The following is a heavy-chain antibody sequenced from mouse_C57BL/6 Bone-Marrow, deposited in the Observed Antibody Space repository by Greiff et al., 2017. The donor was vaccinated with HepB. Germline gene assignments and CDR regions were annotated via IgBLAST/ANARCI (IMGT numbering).Heavy chain of an antibody. CDR1: GYTFTSYW. CDR3: ARGGTLWYRWYFDV. D-gene: IGHD2-1*01. J-gene: IGHJ1*03. CDR2: IDPSDSET. Sequence: QVQLQQPGAELVRPGSSVKLSCKASGYTFTSYWMHWVKQRPIQGLEWIGNIDPSDSETHYNQKFKDKATLTVDKSSSTAYMQLSSLTSEDSAVYCCARGGTLWYRWYFDVWGTGTTVTVAS. V-gene: IGHV1-52*01.